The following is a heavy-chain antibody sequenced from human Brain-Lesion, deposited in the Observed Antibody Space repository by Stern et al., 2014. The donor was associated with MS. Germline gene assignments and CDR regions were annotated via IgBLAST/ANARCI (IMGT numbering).Heavy chain of an antibody. D-gene: IGHD2-2*01. Sequence: QDQLVQSGAEVKKPGASVKGSCKASGYTFSSYDITWVRQAYGHGLEWMGWMNPYSGNTGYAQKFKGRFSMTSDPSISTVYMELTSLTSDDTAVYFCARAVRNQLLSEYWGQGTLVTVSS. CDR1: GYTFSSYD. CDR2: MNPYSGNT. J-gene: IGHJ4*02. CDR3: ARAVRNQLLSEY. V-gene: IGHV1-8*01.